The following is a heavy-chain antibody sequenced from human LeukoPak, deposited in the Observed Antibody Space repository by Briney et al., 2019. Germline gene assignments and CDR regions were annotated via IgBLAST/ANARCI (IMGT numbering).Heavy chain of an antibody. V-gene: IGHV1-69*05. CDR1: GGTFSSYA. Sequence: ASVKVSCKASGGTFSSYAISWVRQAPGQGLEWRGGIIPIFGTANYAQKFQGRVTITTDESTSTAYMELSSLRSEDTAVYYCARGSYYDHPPFDYWGQGTLVTVSS. D-gene: IGHD3-22*01. CDR2: IIPIFGTA. J-gene: IGHJ4*02. CDR3: ARGSYYDHPPFDY.